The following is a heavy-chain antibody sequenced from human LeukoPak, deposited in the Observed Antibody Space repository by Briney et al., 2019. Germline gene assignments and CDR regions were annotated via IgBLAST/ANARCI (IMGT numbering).Heavy chain of an antibody. J-gene: IGHJ4*02. CDR2: ISYEGSNK. V-gene: IGHV3-30*03. CDR1: GFTVSSHY. D-gene: IGHD2-15*01. CDR3: ASTPGCSGGSCYSGFRFDY. Sequence: GGSLRLSCAASGFTVSSHYMSWVRQAPGKGLEWVAVISYEGSNKYYADSVKGRFTISRDNSKNTLYLQMNSLRAEDTAVYYCASTPGCSGGSCYSGFRFDYWGQGTLVTVSS.